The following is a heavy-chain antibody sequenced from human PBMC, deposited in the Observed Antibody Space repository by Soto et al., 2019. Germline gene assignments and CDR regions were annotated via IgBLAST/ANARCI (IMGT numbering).Heavy chain of an antibody. CDR1: GFTFSSYD. CDR3: ARGGVGYYDSSGYRNWFDP. D-gene: IGHD3-22*01. Sequence: GGSLRLSCAASGFTFSSYDMHWVRQATGKGLEWVSAIGTAGDTYYPGSVKGRFTISRENAKNSLYLQMNSLRAGDTAVCYCARGGVGYYDSSGYRNWFDPWGQGTLVTVSS. J-gene: IGHJ5*02. V-gene: IGHV3-13*01. CDR2: IGTAGDT.